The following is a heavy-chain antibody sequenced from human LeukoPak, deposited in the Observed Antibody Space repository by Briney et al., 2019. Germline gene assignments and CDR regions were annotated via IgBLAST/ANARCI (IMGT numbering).Heavy chain of an antibody. CDR3: AGSSAYYYYGMDV. Sequence: PGGSLRLSCAASGFTFSSNYMSWVRQAPGKGLEWVSVSYSGGSTYYADSVKGRFTISRDNSKNTLYLQVSSLRAEDTAVYYCAGSSAYYYYGMDVWGQGPTVTVSS. CDR1: GFTFSSNY. V-gene: IGHV3-53*05. J-gene: IGHJ6*02. D-gene: IGHD3-10*01. CDR2: SYSGGST.